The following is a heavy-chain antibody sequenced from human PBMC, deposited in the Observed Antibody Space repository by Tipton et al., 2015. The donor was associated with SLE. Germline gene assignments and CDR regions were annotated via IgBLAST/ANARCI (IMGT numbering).Heavy chain of an antibody. CDR3: ARDLFSPLTTGGKGWFDP. J-gene: IGHJ5*02. V-gene: IGHV4-59*12. Sequence: TLSLTCTVSGGSISSYYWSWIRQPPGKGLEWIGYIYYSGNTYYNPSLKSRITISVDTSTNQFSLKLNSVTAADTAVYYCARDLFSPLTTGGKGWFDPWGQGTLVTVSS. D-gene: IGHD4-17*01. CDR1: GGSISSYY. CDR2: IYYSGNT.